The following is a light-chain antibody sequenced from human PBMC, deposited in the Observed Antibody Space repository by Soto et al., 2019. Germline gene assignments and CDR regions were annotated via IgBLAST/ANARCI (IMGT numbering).Light chain of an antibody. J-gene: IGKJ1*01. Sequence: EIVLTQSPGTLSLSPGERATLSCRASQSVSSIYLAWYQQKPGQAPRLLIYGASSRATGIPDRFSGSGSGTDFPLTIRRLEPEDFAVYYCQQYGSSAWTFGQGTKVEIK. CDR3: QQYGSSAWT. V-gene: IGKV3-20*01. CDR1: QSVSSIY. CDR2: GAS.